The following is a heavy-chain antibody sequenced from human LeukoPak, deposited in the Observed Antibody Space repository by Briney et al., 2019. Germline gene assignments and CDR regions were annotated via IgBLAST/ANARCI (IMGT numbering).Heavy chain of an antibody. J-gene: IGHJ4*02. CDR1: GFTVSSNY. Sequence: PGGSLRLSCAASGFTVSSNYMSWVRQAPGKGLEWVSVIYSGGSTYYADSVKVRFTISRDNSKNTLYLQMNSLRAEDTAVYYCARGQDSSSSFDYWGQGTLVTVSS. CDR3: ARGQDSSSSFDY. CDR2: IYSGGST. V-gene: IGHV3-53*01. D-gene: IGHD6-6*01.